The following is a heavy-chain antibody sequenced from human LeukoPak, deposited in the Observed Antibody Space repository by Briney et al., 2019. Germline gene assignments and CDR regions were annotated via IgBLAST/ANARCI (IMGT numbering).Heavy chain of an antibody. CDR1: GGSFSGYH. J-gene: IGHJ5*02. CDR3: ARGGRGVPAARRFKPGNWFDP. CDR2: INDGGRN. D-gene: IGHD2-2*01. V-gene: IGHV4-34*01. Sequence: PSETLSLTCAVYGGSFSGYHWSWIRQPPGKGLEWIGEINDGGRNNYHLSLKRRVTISAHSSRNQFSLRLSSETAADTALYYCARGGRGVPAARRFKPGNWFDPWGQGTLVTVSS.